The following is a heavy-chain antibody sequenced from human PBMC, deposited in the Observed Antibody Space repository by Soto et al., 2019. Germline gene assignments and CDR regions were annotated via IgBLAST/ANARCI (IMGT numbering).Heavy chain of an antibody. V-gene: IGHV3-15*01. J-gene: IGHJ4*02. D-gene: IGHD7-27*01. CDR3: TSTLGF. Sequence: EVRLVESGGGLIKPGGSLRLSCAASGFTFDNAWMTWVRQAPGKGLEWVGRIKRQTDGGTTDYAAPVKGRFTISRDDSMNMLYLQMNSLKVEDTAVYYCTSTLGFWGQGTLVTVSS. CDR2: IKRQTDGGTT. CDR1: GFTFDNAW.